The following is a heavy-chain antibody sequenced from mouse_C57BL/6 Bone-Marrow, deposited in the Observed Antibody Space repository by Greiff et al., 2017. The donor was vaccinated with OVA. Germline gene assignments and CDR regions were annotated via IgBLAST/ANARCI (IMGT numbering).Heavy chain of an antibody. Sequence: QVQLQQSGPELVKPGASVKISCKASGYAFSSSWMNWVKQRPGKGLEWIGRIYPGDGDTNYNGKFKGKATLTADKSSRPAYLQLSSLTSDDSAVFFCARKREITSVVRYYYAMDYWGQGTSVTVSS. J-gene: IGHJ4*01. D-gene: IGHD1-1*01. CDR2: IYPGDGDT. V-gene: IGHV1-82*01. CDR1: GYAFSSSW. CDR3: ARKREITSVVRYYYAMDY.